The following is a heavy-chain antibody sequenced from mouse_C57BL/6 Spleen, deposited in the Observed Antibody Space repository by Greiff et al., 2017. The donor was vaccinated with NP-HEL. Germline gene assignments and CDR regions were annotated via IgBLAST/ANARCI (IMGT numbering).Heavy chain of an antibody. CDR2: IDPNSGGT. D-gene: IGHD1-1*01. J-gene: IGHJ4*01. CDR3: ARDYGSSRAYYYAMDY. Sequence: VQLQQPGAELVKPGASVKLSCKASGYTFTSYWMHWVKQRPGRGLEWIGRIDPNSGGTKYNEKFKSKATLTVDKPSSTAYMQLSSLTSEDSAVYYCARDYGSSRAYYYAMDYWGQGTSVTVSS. V-gene: IGHV1-72*01. CDR1: GYTFTSYW.